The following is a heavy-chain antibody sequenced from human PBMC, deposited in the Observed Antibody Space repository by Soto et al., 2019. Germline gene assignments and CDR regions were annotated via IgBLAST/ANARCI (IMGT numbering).Heavy chain of an antibody. CDR1: GYKFADYN. Sequence: QVQLVQYGAEVKRPGASVKVSCTTSGYKFADYNMNWVRQATGRGLEWLGYMNSFSGGSDFAPKLQDRLTLTKNTSISTAYLELTNLRDDDTAVYYCASGSAFQRTRNSDFWGQGTPVTVAS. V-gene: IGHV1-8*02. CDR2: MNSFSGGS. D-gene: IGHD6-19*01. J-gene: IGHJ4*02. CDR3: ASGSAFQRTRNSDF.